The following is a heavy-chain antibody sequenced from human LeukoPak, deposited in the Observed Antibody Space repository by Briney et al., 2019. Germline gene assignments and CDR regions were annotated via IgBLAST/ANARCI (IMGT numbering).Heavy chain of an antibody. J-gene: IGHJ3*02. V-gene: IGHV1-18*01. Sequence: ASVNVSCTASGYTFTSNGFSLGRAAPGQGLEWMGWNSAYNGNTNHAQKPQGRVTMTSDTSTSTAYLELKRLKSDATAVYYSARSGWYDAFDMWGQKTMLTLSS. CDR3: ARSGWYDAFDM. CDR2: NSAYNGNT. D-gene: IGHD6-19*01. CDR1: GYTFTSNG.